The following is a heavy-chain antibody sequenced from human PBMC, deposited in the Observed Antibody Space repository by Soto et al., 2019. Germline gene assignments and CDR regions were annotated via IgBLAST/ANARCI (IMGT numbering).Heavy chain of an antibody. Sequence: QVQLVESGGGVVQPGRSLRLSCAASGFTFSSYAMHWVRQAPGKGLEWVAVISYDGSNKYYADSVKGRFTISRDNSKNTLYLQMYSLTAEYTAVYYCARDIVGLDAFDIWGQGTMVTVSS. CDR2: ISYDGSNK. D-gene: IGHD1-26*01. CDR3: ARDIVGLDAFDI. J-gene: IGHJ3*02. CDR1: GFTFSSYA. V-gene: IGHV3-30-3*01.